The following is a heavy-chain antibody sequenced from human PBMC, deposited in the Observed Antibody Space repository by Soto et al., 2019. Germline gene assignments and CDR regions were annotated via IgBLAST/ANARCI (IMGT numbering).Heavy chain of an antibody. CDR3: ATDQYTWNYFYFYGIDD. CDR2: INPNSGGT. V-gene: IGHV1-2*02. J-gene: IGHJ6*02. CDR1: GYTFTGYY. Sequence: ASVKVSCKASGYTFTGYYMHWVRQAPGQGLEWMGWINPNSGGTNYAQKFQGRVTMTRDTSISTAYMELSRLRSDDTAVYYCATDQYTWNYFYFYGIDDWGQGTTVPVS. D-gene: IGHD1-20*01.